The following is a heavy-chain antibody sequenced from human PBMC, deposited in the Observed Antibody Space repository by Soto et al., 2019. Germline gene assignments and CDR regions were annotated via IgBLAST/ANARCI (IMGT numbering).Heavy chain of an antibody. Sequence: QVELQESGPGRVKPSQTLSLTCTVSGDSVTTGGYWSWVLLLPGKGREWIGYIFYSGGTYYNPSPSIKGRFPMSVDTSKNQFSLNLISVTAADTAVYFCATTTGSGRLDFWGQGTLVTVSS. CDR3: ATTTGSGRLDF. J-gene: IGHJ4*02. CDR2: IFYSGGT. V-gene: IGHV4-31*03. CDR1: GDSVTTGGY. D-gene: IGHD3-10*01.